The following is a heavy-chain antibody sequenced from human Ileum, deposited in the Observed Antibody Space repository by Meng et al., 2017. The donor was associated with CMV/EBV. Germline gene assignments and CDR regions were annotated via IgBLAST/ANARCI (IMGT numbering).Heavy chain of an antibody. Sequence: SETLSLTCAVHNVSLTGYYWRWIRQPPGKGLEWIGEINHRAATNYHPSLKGRVTMSVDPSKNHFSLSLTSVTAADTAVYYCARTIRASRAGWFDPWGQGTRV. J-gene: IGHJ5*02. D-gene: IGHD4/OR15-4a*01. V-gene: IGHV4-34*01. CDR1: NVSLTGYY. CDR2: INHRAAT. CDR3: ARTIRASRAGWFDP.